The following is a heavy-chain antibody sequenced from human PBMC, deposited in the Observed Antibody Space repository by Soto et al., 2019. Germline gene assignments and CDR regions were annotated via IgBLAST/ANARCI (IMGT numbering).Heavy chain of an antibody. J-gene: IGHJ4*02. Sequence: SETLSLTCAVYGGSFSGYYWSWIRQPPGKGLEWIGEINHSGSTNYNPSLKSRVTVSVDTSKNQFSLKLSSVTAADTAVYYCASFFGTYWGQGTLVTVSS. V-gene: IGHV4-34*01. CDR2: INHSGST. CDR3: ASFFGTY. D-gene: IGHD3-10*01. CDR1: GGSFSGYY.